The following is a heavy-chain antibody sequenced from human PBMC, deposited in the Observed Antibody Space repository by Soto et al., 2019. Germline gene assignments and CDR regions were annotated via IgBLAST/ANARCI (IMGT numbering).Heavy chain of an antibody. V-gene: IGHV1-18*01. CDR2: ISAYNGNT. CDR1: GYTFTNFG. J-gene: IGHJ4*02. D-gene: IGHD3-16*01. Sequence: QVQLVQSGAEVKKPGASVKVSCKDSGYTFTNFGISWVRQAPGQGLEWMGWISAYNGNTNYAQNFQGRVTMTTDTSSITASMELRSRRSDDTAVYYCARGGTPIVYWGQGTLVTVSS. CDR3: ARGGTPIVY.